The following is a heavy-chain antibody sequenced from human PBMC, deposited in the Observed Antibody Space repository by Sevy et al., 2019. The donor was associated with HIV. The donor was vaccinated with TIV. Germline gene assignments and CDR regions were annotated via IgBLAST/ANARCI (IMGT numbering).Heavy chain of an antibody. D-gene: IGHD6-19*01. Sequence: GGFLRLYCAASGFTFSSYWMSWVRQAPGKGLEWVANMKQDGSETYYVDSVRGRFTISRDNAENSLYLLMNSLRAEDTAVYYCARSYAAYSSADYWGQGTLVTVSS. J-gene: IGHJ4*02. CDR3: ARSYAAYSSADY. V-gene: IGHV3-7*01. CDR1: GFTFSSYW. CDR2: MKQDGSET.